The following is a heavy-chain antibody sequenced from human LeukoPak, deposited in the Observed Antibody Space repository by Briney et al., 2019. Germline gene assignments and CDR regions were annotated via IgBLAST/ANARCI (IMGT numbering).Heavy chain of an antibody. J-gene: IGHJ4*02. CDR3: ARGMRQLVR. V-gene: IGHV4-34*01. Sequence: PSETLSLTCAVYGGSFSGYYRSWIRQPPGKGLEWIGEINHSGSTNYNPSLKSRVTISVDTSKNQFSLKLSSVTAADTAVYYCARGMRQLVRWGQGTLVTVSS. CDR2: INHSGST. CDR1: GGSFSGYY. D-gene: IGHD6-6*01.